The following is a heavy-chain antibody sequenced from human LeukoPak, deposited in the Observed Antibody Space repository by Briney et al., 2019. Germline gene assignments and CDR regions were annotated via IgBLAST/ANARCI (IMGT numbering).Heavy chain of an antibody. J-gene: IGHJ2*01. CDR3: ARGPYCSSTSCWTNWYFDL. V-gene: IGHV3-21*01. D-gene: IGHD2-2*01. CDR2: ISSSSSYI. Sequence: GGSLRLSCAASGFTFSSYSMNWVRQAPGKGLEWVSSISSSSSYIYYADSVKGRFTISRDNAKNSLYLQMNSPRAEDTAVYYCARGPYCSSTSCWTNWYFDLWGRGTLVTVSS. CDR1: GFTFSSYS.